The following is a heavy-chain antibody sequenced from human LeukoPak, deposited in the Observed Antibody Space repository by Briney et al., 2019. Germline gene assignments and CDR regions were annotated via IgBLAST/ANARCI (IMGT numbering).Heavy chain of an antibody. Sequence: KPSETLSLTCTVPGSSISSNYWSWIRQPPGKGLEWLGYIYFSGSTNYIPCLKSRVTISVDTSKNQFSLKLSSVTAADTAVYYCARDFLFWGQGTLVTVSS. J-gene: IGHJ4*02. V-gene: IGHV4-59*01. CDR2: IYFSGST. CDR1: GSSISSNY. CDR3: ARDFLF.